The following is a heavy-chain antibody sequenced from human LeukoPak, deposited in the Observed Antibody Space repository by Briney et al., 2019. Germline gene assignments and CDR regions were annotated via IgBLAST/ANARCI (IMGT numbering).Heavy chain of an antibody. D-gene: IGHD6-19*01. Sequence: ASVKVSCKASGYTFTSYGISWVRQAPGQGLEWMGWTSAYNGNTNYAQKLQGRVTMTTDTSTSTAYMELRSLRSDDTAVYYCARDGGPGSGWYLKPELHFDYWGQGTLVTVSS. CDR3: ARDGGPGSGWYLKPELHFDY. J-gene: IGHJ4*02. CDR1: GYTFTSYG. V-gene: IGHV1-18*01. CDR2: TSAYNGNT.